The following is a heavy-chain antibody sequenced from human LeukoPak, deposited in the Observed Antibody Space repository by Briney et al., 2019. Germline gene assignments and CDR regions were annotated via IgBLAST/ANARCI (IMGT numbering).Heavy chain of an antibody. CDR3: ARRTDYYDSSGYYYNFDY. D-gene: IGHD3-22*01. J-gene: IGHJ4*02. CDR1: GSAISSGSYY. CDR2: IYTSGST. V-gene: IGHV4-61*02. Sequence: SETLSLTCTVSGSAISSGSYYWSWIRQPAGKGLEWIGRIYTSGSTNYNPSLKSRVTISVDTSKHQFSLKLSSVTAADTAVYYCARRTDYYDSSGYYYNFDYWGQGTLVTVSS.